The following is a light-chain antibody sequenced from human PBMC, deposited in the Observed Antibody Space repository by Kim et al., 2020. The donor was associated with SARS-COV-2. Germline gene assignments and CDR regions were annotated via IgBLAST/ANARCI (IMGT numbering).Light chain of an antibody. Sequence: EIVLTQSPDTLCLSPGERATLSCRASQSVSSSSLAWYQQNRGQAPRLLIHGASIRAPGIPDRFSGSGSATDFTLTINRLEPEDSAVYYSQQTVDTPLTFGQGTRLESK. J-gene: IGKJ5*01. CDR2: GAS. CDR3: QQTVDTPLT. V-gene: IGKV3-20*01. CDR1: QSVSSSS.